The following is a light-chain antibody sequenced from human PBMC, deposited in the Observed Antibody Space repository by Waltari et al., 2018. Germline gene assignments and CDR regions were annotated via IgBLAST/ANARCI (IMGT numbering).Light chain of an antibody. V-gene: IGLV1-47*01. J-gene: IGLJ2*01. Sequence: SCSGRDSNIGTNYVYWYQHLPGTAPKLLIYRNSQRPSGVPDRFSGSKSGTSASLAISGLRSEDEANYYCAAWDDTLRMVFGGGTKLTVL. CDR3: AAWDDTLRMV. CDR1: DSNIGTNY. CDR2: RNS.